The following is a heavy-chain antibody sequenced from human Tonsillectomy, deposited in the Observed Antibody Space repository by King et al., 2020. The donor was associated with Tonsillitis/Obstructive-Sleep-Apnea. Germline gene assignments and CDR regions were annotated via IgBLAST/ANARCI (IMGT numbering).Heavy chain of an antibody. CDR1: GVTFSSYA. J-gene: IGHJ1*01. CDR2: ISYGGSDK. Sequence: VQLVESGGGVVQPGRSLRLSCVASGVTFSSYAMHWVRQAPGKGLEWGATISYGGSDKYYADSVKGRFTVSRDNSKNTLYLHMNSLRTEDTAVYYCARDARMGIAVAGEHWGQGTLVTVSS. D-gene: IGHD6-19*01. V-gene: IGHV3-30*04. CDR3: ARDARMGIAVAGEH.